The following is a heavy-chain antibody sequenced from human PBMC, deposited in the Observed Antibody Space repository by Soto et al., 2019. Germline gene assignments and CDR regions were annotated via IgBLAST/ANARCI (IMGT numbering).Heavy chain of an antibody. CDR1: GFTVSSNY. J-gene: IGHJ5*02. D-gene: IGHD2-2*01. CDR2: IYSGGST. CDR3: ARIVVVPENGFDP. Sequence: GGSLRLSCAASGFTVSSNYMSWVRQAPGKGLEWVSVIYSGGSTYYTDSVKGRFTISRHNYKNTLYLQMNSLRAEDTAVYYCARIVVVPENGFDPWGQGTLVTVSS. V-gene: IGHV3-53*04.